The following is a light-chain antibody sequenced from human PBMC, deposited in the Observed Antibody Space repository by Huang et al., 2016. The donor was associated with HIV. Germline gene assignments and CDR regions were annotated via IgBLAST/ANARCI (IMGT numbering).Light chain of an antibody. CDR2: DAS. CDR3: QHRSNWPPWT. J-gene: IGKJ1*01. CDR1: QSVSSY. Sequence: EIVLTQSPATLSLSPGERATLSCRASQSVSSYLAWYQQKPGQAPRLLIYDASNRATGIPARCSGSGSGTDFTLTISSLEPEDVAVYYCQHRSNWPPWTFGQGTEVEVK. V-gene: IGKV3-11*01.